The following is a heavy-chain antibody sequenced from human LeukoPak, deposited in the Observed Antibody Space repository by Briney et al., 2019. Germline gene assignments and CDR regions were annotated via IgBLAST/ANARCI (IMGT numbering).Heavy chain of an antibody. CDR3: ARDRHFDY. CDR1: GFTFSSYE. CDR2: ISSSGSTI. Sequence: PGGSLRLSCAASGFTFSSYEMNWVRQAPGKGLEWISYISSSGSTIYYADSVEGRFTISRDNAKNSLYLQMNSLRDDDTAVYYCARDRHFDYWGQGTLVTVSS. V-gene: IGHV3-48*03. J-gene: IGHJ4*02.